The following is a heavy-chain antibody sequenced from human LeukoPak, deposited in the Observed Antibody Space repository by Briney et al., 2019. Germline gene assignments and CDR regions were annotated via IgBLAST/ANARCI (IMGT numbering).Heavy chain of an antibody. CDR3: ARLHFGVVIADDY. D-gene: IGHD3-3*01. CDR1: GYTFTGYY. Sequence: ASVKVSCKASGYTFTGYYMHWVRQAPGQGLEWMGWINPNSGGTNYAQKFQGRVTMTRDTSISTAYMELSRLRSDDTAVYYCARLHFGVVIADDYWGQGTLVTVSS. V-gene: IGHV1-2*02. J-gene: IGHJ4*02. CDR2: INPNSGGT.